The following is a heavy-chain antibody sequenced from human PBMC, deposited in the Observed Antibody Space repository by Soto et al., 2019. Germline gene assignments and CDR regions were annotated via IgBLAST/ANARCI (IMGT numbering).Heavy chain of an antibody. J-gene: IGHJ4*02. CDR2: FSWNSGNL. V-gene: IGHV3-9*01. D-gene: IGHD4-17*01. CDR3: AKGASTTVFAFNDY. CDR1: GFTFDDYA. Sequence: ESGGGLVQPGRSLRLSCAASGFTFDDYAMHWVRQPPGKGLEWVSSFSWNSGNLGYADSVKGRFTISRDNAKNSLYLQMNSLRGEDTALYYCAKGASTTVFAFNDYWGQGTLVTVSS.